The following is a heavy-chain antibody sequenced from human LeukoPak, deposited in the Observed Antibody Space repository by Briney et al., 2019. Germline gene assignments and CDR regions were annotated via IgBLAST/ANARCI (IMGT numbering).Heavy chain of an antibody. CDR1: GFTFSSYW. CDR2: IKQDGSQK. D-gene: IGHD5/OR15-5a*01. J-gene: IGHJ6*02. V-gene: IGHV3-7*03. Sequence: PGGSLRLSCAASGFTFSSYWMSWIRQAPGKGLEWVANIKQDGSQKNYVDSVKGRFTISRDNAKSSLYLQMNSLRAEDTAVYYCAKGLRVHYYYYYGMDVWGQGTTVTVSS. CDR3: AKGLRVHYYYYYGMDV.